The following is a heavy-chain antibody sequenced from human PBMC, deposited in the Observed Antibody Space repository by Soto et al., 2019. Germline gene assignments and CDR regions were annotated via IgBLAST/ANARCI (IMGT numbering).Heavy chain of an antibody. CDR3: ARTTGYCSITRCYYYYMDV. CDR2: IGAGGGST. J-gene: IGHJ6*03. CDR1: GFTFSSYA. D-gene: IGHD2-2*01. Sequence: GGSLRLSCAASGFTFSSYAMTWVRQAPGKGLECVSTIGAGGGSTYYADSVKGRFTISRDNSKNTLYLQMNSLRAEDTAVYYCARTTGYCSITRCYYYYMDVWGKGTTVTVSS. V-gene: IGHV3-23*01.